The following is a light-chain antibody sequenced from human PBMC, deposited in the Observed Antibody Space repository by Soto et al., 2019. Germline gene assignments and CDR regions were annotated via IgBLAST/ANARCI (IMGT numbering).Light chain of an antibody. CDR3: QQRSNWPHT. CDR2: DAS. Sequence: EIVLTQSPATLSLSPGESVTLSCRASQSVVSYLAWYQQKPGQAPRLLIYDASNRATGIPARFSGSGSGTDFTLTISSLEPEDFAVYYCQQRSNWPHTFGQGTKLEIK. CDR1: QSVVSY. V-gene: IGKV3-11*01. J-gene: IGKJ2*01.